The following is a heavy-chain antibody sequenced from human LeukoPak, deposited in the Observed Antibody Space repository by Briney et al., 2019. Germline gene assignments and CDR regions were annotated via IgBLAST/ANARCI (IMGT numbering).Heavy chain of an antibody. CDR3: AGGQNYFDY. CDR1: EFTLSSYW. V-gene: IGHV3-7*01. J-gene: IGHJ4*02. CDR2: INQDGSEK. Sequence: GGSLRLSCAGPEFTLSSYWMSWVRQAPGKGLEWVANINQDGSEKYYLDSVKGRFTISRDTAKNSLYLQMNSLRAEDTAVYYCAGGQNYFDYWGQGTLVTVSS.